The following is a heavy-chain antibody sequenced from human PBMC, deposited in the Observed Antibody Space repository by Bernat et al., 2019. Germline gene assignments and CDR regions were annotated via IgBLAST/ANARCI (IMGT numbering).Heavy chain of an antibody. CDR3: ARGRGRYYYYMDV. CDR1: GYSFTSYW. D-gene: IGHD3-10*01. Sequence: EVQLVQSGAEVKKPGESLKISCKGSGYSFTSYWIGWVRQMPGKGLEWMGIIYPGYSETRYSPSFRGQVTISADKSISTAYLQWSGLKASDTAMYYCARGRGRYYYYMDVWGKGTTVTVSS. CDR2: IYPGYSET. V-gene: IGHV5-51*01. J-gene: IGHJ6*03.